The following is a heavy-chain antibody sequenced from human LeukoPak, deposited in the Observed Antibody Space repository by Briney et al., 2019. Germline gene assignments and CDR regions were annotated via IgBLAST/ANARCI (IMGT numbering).Heavy chain of an antibody. D-gene: IGHD3-3*01. Sequence: GGSLRLSCTASGITFGDYAMSWVRQAPGKGLEWVGFIRGKAYGGTTEYAASVAGRFTISRDDSKSIAYLQMNSLKTEDTAVYYCTRGGRFSDYWGQGTLVTVSS. CDR1: GITFGDYA. CDR3: TRGGRFSDY. CDR2: IRGKAYGGTT. V-gene: IGHV3-49*04. J-gene: IGHJ4*02.